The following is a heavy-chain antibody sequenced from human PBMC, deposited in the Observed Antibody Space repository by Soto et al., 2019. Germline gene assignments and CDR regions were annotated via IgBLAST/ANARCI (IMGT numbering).Heavy chain of an antibody. Sequence: GGSLRLSCAASGFTFCSYSMNWVRQAPGKGLEWFSSISSSSSYIYYADSVKGRFTISRDNAKNSLYLQMNSLRAEDTAVYYCARDTSRRITMVRGVMDVWGQGTTVTVSS. J-gene: IGHJ6*02. V-gene: IGHV3-21*01. CDR2: ISSSSSYI. D-gene: IGHD3-10*01. CDR3: ARDTSRRITMVRGVMDV. CDR1: GFTFCSYS.